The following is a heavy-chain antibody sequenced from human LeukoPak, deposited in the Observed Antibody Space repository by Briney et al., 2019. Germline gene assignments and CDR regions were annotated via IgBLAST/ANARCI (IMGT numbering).Heavy chain of an antibody. Sequence: PGGSLRLSCAASGFTFSSYAMSWVRQAPGKGLEWVSSISSSSSYIYYADSVKGRFTISRDNAKNSLYLQMNSLRAEDTAVYYRARLAGLYGGNDYWGQGTLVTVSS. CDR2: ISSSSSYI. J-gene: IGHJ4*02. CDR1: GFTFSSYA. D-gene: IGHD4-23*01. V-gene: IGHV3-21*01. CDR3: ARLAGLYGGNDY.